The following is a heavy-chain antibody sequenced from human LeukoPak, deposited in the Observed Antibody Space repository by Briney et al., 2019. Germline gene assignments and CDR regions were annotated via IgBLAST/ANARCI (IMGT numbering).Heavy chain of an antibody. CDR1: GGSIGSFY. CDR2: IYTTVRT. V-gene: IGHV4-4*07. CDR3: ARSRPNTSFLDY. Sequence: SETLSLTCTVSGGSIGSFYWNWIRQPAGKALGWIGQIYTTVRTNHNPFLKARVTMPVSTSNNQCSLKLTSVTAAATAVYYCARSRPNTSFLDYWGQGNLVTVSS. J-gene: IGHJ4*02. D-gene: IGHD2-2*02.